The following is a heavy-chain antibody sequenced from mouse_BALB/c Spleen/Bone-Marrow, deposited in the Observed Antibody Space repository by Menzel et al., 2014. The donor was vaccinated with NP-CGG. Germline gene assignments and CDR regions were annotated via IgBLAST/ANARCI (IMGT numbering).Heavy chain of an antibody. V-gene: IGHV5-6-3*01. CDR2: INVNGDTT. CDR3: ARGYDYSSWFAY. J-gene: IGHJ3*01. D-gene: IGHD2-4*01. Sequence: EVHLVESGGGLVQPGGSLKLSCAVSGFTFSSYGMSWVRQTPDKRLEMIATINVNGDTTYHPDSVKGRFTISRDNVKNTLYLQMSSLKSEDTAMYYCARGYDYSSWFAYWGQGTLVTVSA. CDR1: GFTFSSYG.